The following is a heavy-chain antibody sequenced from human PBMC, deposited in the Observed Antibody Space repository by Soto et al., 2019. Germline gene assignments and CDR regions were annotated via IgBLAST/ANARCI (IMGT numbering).Heavy chain of an antibody. J-gene: IGHJ5*02. CDR1: GFTFDDYA. CDR2: ISWNSGSI. CDR3: AKDQVPAGGVNWFDP. Sequence: GGSLRLSCAASGFTFDDYAMHWVRQAPGKGLEWVSGISWNSGSIGYADSVKGRFTISRDNAKNSLYLQMNSLRAEDTALYYCAKDQVPAGGVNWFDPWGQGTLVTVSS. V-gene: IGHV3-9*01. D-gene: IGHD2-2*01.